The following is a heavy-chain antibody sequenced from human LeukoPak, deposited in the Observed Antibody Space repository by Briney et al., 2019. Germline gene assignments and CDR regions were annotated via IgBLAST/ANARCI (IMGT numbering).Heavy chain of an antibody. D-gene: IGHD6-13*01. CDR2: ISDSSRTT. V-gene: IGHV3-23*01. CDR3: ARKLGFIPQFDY. Sequence: GGSLRLSCEVSGFTFSTEAMTWVRQAPGKGLEWVSSISDSSRTTYYADSVQGRFTISRDNSRNTVYLQMNSLRVEDTAFYYCARKLGFIPQFDYWSQGTLVAVSS. CDR1: GFTFSTEA. J-gene: IGHJ4*02.